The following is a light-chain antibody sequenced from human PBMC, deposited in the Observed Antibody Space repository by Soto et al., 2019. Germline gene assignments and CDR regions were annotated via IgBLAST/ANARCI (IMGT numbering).Light chain of an antibody. CDR1: SGHSSYI. CDR2: LEGSGSY. V-gene: IGLV4-60*02. CDR3: ETWDGNLRV. Sequence: QSVLTQSSSASASLGSSVKLTCTLSSGHSSYIIAWHQQQPGKAPRYLMKLEGSGSYNKGSGVPDRFSGSSSGADRYLTISTIQFEDEADYYCETWDGNLRVLGTGTKLTVL. J-gene: IGLJ1*01.